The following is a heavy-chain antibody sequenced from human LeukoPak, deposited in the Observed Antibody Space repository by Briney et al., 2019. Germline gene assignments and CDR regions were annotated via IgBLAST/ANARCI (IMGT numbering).Heavy chain of an antibody. V-gene: IGHV3-48*02. Sequence: PGGSLRLSCAASGFTFSSYSMNWVRRAPRKGLEWLSYISTSASTIYYADSVKGRFTISRDNAKNSLYLQMNSLRDEDTAVYYCARDPVAASRFDYWGQGTLVTVSS. CDR1: GFTFSSYS. D-gene: IGHD6-19*01. CDR2: ISTSASTI. CDR3: ARDPVAASRFDY. J-gene: IGHJ4*02.